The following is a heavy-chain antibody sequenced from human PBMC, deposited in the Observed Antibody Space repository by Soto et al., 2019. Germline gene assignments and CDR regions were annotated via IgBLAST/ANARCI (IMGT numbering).Heavy chain of an antibody. CDR2: IYYSGST. CDR3: ARGPGYYDSSGVIYYYYGMDV. J-gene: IGHJ6*02. CDR1: GGSISSYY. D-gene: IGHD3-22*01. V-gene: IGHV4-59*01. Sequence: SETLSLTCTVSGGSISSYYWSWIRQPPGKGLEWIGYIYYSGSTNYNPSLKSRVTISVDTSKNQFSLKLSSVTAADTAVYYCARGPGYYDSSGVIYYYYGMDVWGQGTTVTVSS.